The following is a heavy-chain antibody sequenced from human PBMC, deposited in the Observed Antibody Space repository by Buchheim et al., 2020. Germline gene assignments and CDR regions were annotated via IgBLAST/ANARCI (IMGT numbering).Heavy chain of an antibody. CDR1: GGSISSGGYS. Sequence: QVQLQESGPGLVKPSQTLSLTCAVSGGSISSGGYSLCWIRQPPGKGLEWIGYIYYSGSTYYNPSLKSRVTISVHTSKNQFSLKLSSVTAADTAVYYCAREKAAAGRQYYDFWSGYSNWFDPWGQGT. CDR2: IYYSGST. CDR3: AREKAAAGRQYYDFWSGYSNWFDP. V-gene: IGHV4-30-4*07. J-gene: IGHJ5*02. D-gene: IGHD3-3*01.